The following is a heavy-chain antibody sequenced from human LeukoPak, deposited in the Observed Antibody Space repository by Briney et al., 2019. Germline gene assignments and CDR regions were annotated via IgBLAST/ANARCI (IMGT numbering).Heavy chain of an antibody. V-gene: IGHV4-39*07. CDR3: ARVEPQGYTYGPRYYYYMDV. CDR1: GGSISSSSYY. J-gene: IGHJ6*03. D-gene: IGHD5-18*01. Sequence: SETLSLTCTVSGGSISSSSYYWGWIRQPPGKGLEWIGSIYYSGNTYYNPPLKSRITISVDTSKNQFSLRLSSVTAADTAVYYCARVEPQGYTYGPRYYYYMDVWGKGTTVTISS. CDR2: IYYSGNT.